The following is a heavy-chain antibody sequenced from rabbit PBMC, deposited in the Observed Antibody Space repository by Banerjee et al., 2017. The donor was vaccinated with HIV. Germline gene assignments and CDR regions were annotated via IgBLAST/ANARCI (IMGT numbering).Heavy chain of an antibody. Sequence: QEQLEESGGDLVKPEGSLTLTCTASGFSFSNGYVMCWVRQAPGKGLEWIGYITYGGSAYYASWAKGRFTISKTSSTTVTLQMTSLTAADTATYFCARDLTGVIGWNFNLWGPGTLVTVS. V-gene: IGHV1S45*01. J-gene: IGHJ4*01. CDR3: ARDLTGVIGWNFNL. CDR2: ITYGGSA. CDR1: GFSFSNGYV. D-gene: IGHD1-1*01.